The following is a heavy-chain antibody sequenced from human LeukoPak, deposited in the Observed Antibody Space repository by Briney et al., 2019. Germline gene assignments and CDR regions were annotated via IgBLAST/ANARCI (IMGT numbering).Heavy chain of an antibody. CDR2: IYYTGST. CDR3: ARDDGYYGSGRSNWYFDL. CDR1: GGSINSYY. J-gene: IGHJ2*01. V-gene: IGHV4-59*01. Sequence: SETLSLTCTVSGGSINSYYWSWIRQPPGKGLEWIGYIYYTGSTNYNPSLKGRVTISVDTSKNQFSLKLSSVTAADTAVYYCARDDGYYGSGRSNWYFDLWGRGTLVTVSS. D-gene: IGHD3-10*01.